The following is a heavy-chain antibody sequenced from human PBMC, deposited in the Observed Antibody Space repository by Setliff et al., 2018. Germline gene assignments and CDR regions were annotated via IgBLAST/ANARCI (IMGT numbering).Heavy chain of an antibody. D-gene: IGHD5-18*01. J-gene: IGHJ4*02. CDR2: IYYSGST. V-gene: IGHV4-59*11. CDR3: ARGGVDTAMVYYFDY. Sequence: PSETLSLTCTVSGGSISSHYWSWIWQLPGKGLEWIGSIYYSGSTNYNPSLKSRVTISVDTSKNQFSLKLSSVTAADTAVYYCARGGVDTAMVYYFDYWGQGTLVTVSS. CDR1: GGSISSHY.